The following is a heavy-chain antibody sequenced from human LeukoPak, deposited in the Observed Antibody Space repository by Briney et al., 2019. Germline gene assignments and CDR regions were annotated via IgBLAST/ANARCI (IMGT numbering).Heavy chain of an antibody. J-gene: IGHJ3*02. V-gene: IGHV3-66*02. CDR2: IYSGGST. D-gene: IGHD3-3*01. Sequence: GGSLRLSCAAPGFTVSSNYMSWVRQAPGKGLEWVSVIYSGGSTYYADSVKGRFTISRDNSKNTLYLQMNSLRAEDTAVYYCARAEGDFWSDFDIWGQGTMVTVSS. CDR3: ARAEGDFWSDFDI. CDR1: GFTVSSNY.